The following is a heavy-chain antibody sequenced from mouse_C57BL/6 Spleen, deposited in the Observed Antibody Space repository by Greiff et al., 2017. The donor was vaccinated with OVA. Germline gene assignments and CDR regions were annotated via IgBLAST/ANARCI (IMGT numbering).Heavy chain of an antibody. J-gene: IGHJ1*03. Sequence: QVQLQQPGAELVKPGASVKMSCKASGYTFTSYWITWVKQRPGQGLEWIGDIYPGSGSTNYNEQFKSKATLTVDTSSSTAYMQLSSLTSEDSAVYYCARRSGGYYRGYFDVWGTGTTVTVAS. CDR1: GYTFTSYW. D-gene: IGHD1-1*01. V-gene: IGHV1-55*01. CDR3: ARRSGGYYRGYFDV. CDR2: IYPGSGST.